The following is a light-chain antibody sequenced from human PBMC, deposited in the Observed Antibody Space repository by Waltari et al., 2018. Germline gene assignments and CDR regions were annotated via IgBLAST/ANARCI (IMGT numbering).Light chain of an antibody. CDR2: DVS. J-gene: IGLJ2*01. CDR3: SSQSSNDVVL. V-gene: IGLV2-14*01. Sequence: QSALTQPASVSGSPGQSVTILCAGTSNDVGGYHFVSWYQEHPGQAPRVIIYDVSDRPSGVSDRFSGSKSGNTASLTISGLQAEDEADYYCSSQSSNDVVLFGGGTKLTVL. CDR1: SNDVGGYHF.